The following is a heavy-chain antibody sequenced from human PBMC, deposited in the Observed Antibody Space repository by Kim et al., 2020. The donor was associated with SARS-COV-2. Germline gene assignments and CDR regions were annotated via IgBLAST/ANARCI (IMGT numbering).Heavy chain of an antibody. CDR3: VRDCIPRGLAGFDI. CDR2: ISSSGSVI. D-gene: IGHD2-15*01. CDR1: GFTFTSYS. V-gene: IGHV3-48*02. J-gene: IGHJ3*02. Sequence: GGSLRLSCAASGFTFTSYSMNWVRQAPGKGLDWVSYISSSGSVIYYADSVKGRFTISRDNAKNSLYLQMNSLRDEDTAVYYCVRDCIPRGLAGFDIWGQGTMVTVSS.